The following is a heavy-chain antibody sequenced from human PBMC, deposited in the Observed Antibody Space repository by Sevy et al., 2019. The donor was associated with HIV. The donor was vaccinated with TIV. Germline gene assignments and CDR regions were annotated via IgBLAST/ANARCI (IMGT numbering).Heavy chain of an antibody. CDR2: ISSSSSYI. CDR3: AREPWVQQPLVYFDY. D-gene: IGHD6-13*01. J-gene: IGHJ4*02. Sequence: GGSLRLSCAASGFTFSSYSMNWVRQAPGKGLEWVSSISSSSSYIYYADSVKGRFTISRDNAKNSLYLQMNSLRAEDTAVYYCAREPWVQQPLVYFDYWGQGTLVTVSS. CDR1: GFTFSSYS. V-gene: IGHV3-21*01.